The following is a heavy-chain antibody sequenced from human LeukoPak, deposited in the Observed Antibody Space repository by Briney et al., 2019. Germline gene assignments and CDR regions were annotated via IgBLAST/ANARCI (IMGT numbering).Heavy chain of an antibody. CDR1: GFTFSSYA. D-gene: IGHD6-13*01. CDR2: ISGSGGST. V-gene: IGHV3-23*01. J-gene: IGHJ6*02. CDR3: ARDLENRSPIIAAAGYYYYGMDV. Sequence: PGGSLRLSCAASGFTFSSYAMSWVRQAPGKGLGWVSAISGSGGSTYYADSVKGRFTISRDNSKNTLYLQMNSLRAEDTAVYYCARDLENRSPIIAAAGYYYYGMDVWGQGTTVTVSS.